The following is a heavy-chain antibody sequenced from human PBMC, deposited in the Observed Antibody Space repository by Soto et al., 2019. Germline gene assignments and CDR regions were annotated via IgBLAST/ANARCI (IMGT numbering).Heavy chain of an antibody. V-gene: IGHV3-74*01. CDR3: VRAAAREDS. D-gene: IGHD6-13*01. J-gene: IGHJ4*02. CDR2: INTDGSDT. CDR1: GFYFSGYW. Sequence: GGSLRLSCAASGFYFSGYWMHWVRQVPGKGLVWVSRINTDGSDTLYADSVKGRFTISRDNTKNTLYLQMSSLRAEDTAIYYCVRAAAREDSWGQGTLVTVSS.